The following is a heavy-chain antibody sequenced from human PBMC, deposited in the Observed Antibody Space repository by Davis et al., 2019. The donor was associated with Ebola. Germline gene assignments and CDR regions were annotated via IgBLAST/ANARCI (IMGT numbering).Heavy chain of an antibody. CDR2: ITGNGDFT. J-gene: IGHJ6*02. CDR3: VRDLDSSAWGYYYGMDV. Sequence: GESLKISCAASGFAFSNFAMHWVRQAPGKGLEFVSGITGNGDFTYYADSVKGRFTISRDNSKDTLYLQMDSLRPEDTGVYYCVRDLDSSAWGYYYGMDVWGQGTTVTVSS. D-gene: IGHD6-19*01. V-gene: IGHV3-64*02. CDR1: GFAFSNFA.